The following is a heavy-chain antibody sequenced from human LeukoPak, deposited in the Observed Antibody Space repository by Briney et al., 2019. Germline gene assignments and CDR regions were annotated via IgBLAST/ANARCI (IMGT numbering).Heavy chain of an antibody. J-gene: IGHJ5*02. CDR3: AKEQWAENEDNWFDP. CDR1: GFTFDDYG. V-gene: IGHV3-20*04. Sequence: GGSLRLSCAASGFTFDDYGMSWVRHAPGKGLEWVSGINWNGGSTGYADSVKGRFTISRDNAKNSLYLQMNSLRAEDTAVYYCAKEQWAENEDNWFDPWGQGTLVTVSS. D-gene: IGHD6-19*01. CDR2: INWNGGST.